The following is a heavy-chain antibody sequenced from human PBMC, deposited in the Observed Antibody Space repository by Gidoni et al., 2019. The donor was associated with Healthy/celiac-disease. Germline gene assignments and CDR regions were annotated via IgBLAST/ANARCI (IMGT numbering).Heavy chain of an antibody. Sequence: QVQLQQWGAGLLKPSETLSLTCAVYGGSFSGSYWSWIRQPPGKGLEWIGEINHSGSTNYNPSLKSRVTISVDTSKNQFSLKLSSVTAADTAVYYCARDRVGRFPIVGATYYYYGMDVWGQGTTVTVSS. J-gene: IGHJ6*02. V-gene: IGHV4-34*01. CDR2: INHSGST. CDR1: GGSFSGSY. D-gene: IGHD1-26*01. CDR3: ARDRVGRFPIVGATYYYYGMDV.